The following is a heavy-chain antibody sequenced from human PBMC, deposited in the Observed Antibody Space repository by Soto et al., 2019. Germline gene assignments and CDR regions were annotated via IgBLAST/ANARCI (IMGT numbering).Heavy chain of an antibody. V-gene: IGHV3-23*01. CDR3: AKDHGRCGRSYYGYLDF. CDR2: LSAGGSTT. Sequence: DVQLLESGGGLVQPGGSLTLSCAASGFTISTYAMTWFRQAPGKGLEWVSALSAGGSTTHYAGSVQGRFTISSEKSRDTVYQQSNSLRFEATAVSYGAKDHGRCGRSYYGYLDFWGQGTLVTVSS. CDR1: GFTISTYA. D-gene: IGHD1-26*01. J-gene: IGHJ4*02.